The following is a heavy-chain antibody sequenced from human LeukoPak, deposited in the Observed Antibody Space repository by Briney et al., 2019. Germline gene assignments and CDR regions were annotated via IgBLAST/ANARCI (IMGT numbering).Heavy chain of an antibody. Sequence: GGSLRLSCAASGFTFDDYAVHWVRQAPGKGLEWVSGISWNSGSIGYADSVKGRFTISRDNAKNSLYLQMNSLRAEDTALYYCAKGSLSIAVAGNHFDYWGQGTLVTVSS. CDR2: ISWNSGSI. CDR3: AKGSLSIAVAGNHFDY. CDR1: GFTFDDYA. D-gene: IGHD6-19*01. V-gene: IGHV3-9*01. J-gene: IGHJ4*02.